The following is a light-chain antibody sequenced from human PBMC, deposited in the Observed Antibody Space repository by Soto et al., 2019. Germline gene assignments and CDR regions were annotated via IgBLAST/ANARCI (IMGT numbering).Light chain of an antibody. CDR3: QSYDSSLSVWV. CDR1: SSNIGAGYD. Sequence: QLVLTQPPSVSGAPGQRVTISCTGSSSNIGAGYDVQWYQQLPGTAPKLLIYGFSSRPSGVPDRFSGSKSGASASLAITGLQAEDEADYYCQSYDSSLSVWVFGGGTKLTVL. V-gene: IGLV1-40*01. J-gene: IGLJ3*02. CDR2: GFS.